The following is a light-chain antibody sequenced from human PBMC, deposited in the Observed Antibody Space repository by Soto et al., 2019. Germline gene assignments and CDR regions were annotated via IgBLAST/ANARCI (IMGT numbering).Light chain of an antibody. Sequence: QSALTQPPSASGSPGQSVTISCTGTSSDVGKHNFVSWYQQHPGKAPKLLIHEVNKRPSGVPDRFSGSKSGNTASLTVSGLQAEDEADYYCDSYVGGNNTVVFGGGTKLTVL. J-gene: IGLJ2*01. V-gene: IGLV2-8*01. CDR2: EVN. CDR1: SSDVGKHNF. CDR3: DSYVGGNNTVV.